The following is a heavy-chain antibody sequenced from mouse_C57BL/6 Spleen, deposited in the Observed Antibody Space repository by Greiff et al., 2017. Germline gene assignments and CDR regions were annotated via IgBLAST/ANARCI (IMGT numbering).Heavy chain of an antibody. CDR2: IDPSDSET. D-gene: IGHD4-1*01. Sequence: VQLKHPGAELVRPGSSVKLSCKASGYTFTSYWMHWVKQRPIQGLEWIGNIDPSDSETHYNQKFKDKATLTVDKSSSTAYMQLSSLTSEDSAVYYCARSTVGRGGAMDYWGQGTSVTVSS. CDR3: ARSTVGRGGAMDY. V-gene: IGHV1-52*01. CDR1: GYTFTSYW. J-gene: IGHJ4*01.